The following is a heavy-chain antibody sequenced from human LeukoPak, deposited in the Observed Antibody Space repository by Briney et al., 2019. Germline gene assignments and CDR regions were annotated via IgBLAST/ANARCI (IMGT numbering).Heavy chain of an antibody. D-gene: IGHD2-21*01. CDR1: GFTFSSYA. J-gene: IGHJ4*02. V-gene: IGHV3-74*01. CDR3: ARDLFGVYCGGTSPTPDY. Sequence: PGGSLRLSCAASGFTFSSYAMSWVRQAPGKGLVWVSRVNSDGTSTNYADSVKGRFTVSRDNAKNTLYLQMNSLRVEDTAVYYCARDLFGVYCGGTSPTPDYWGQGTLVSVSS. CDR2: VNSDGTST.